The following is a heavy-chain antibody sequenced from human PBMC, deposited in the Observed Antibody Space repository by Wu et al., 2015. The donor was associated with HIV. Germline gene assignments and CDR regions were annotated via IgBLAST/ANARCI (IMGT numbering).Heavy chain of an antibody. D-gene: IGHD4-23*01. V-gene: IGHV1-69*13. Sequence: QVQLVQSGAEVKKPGSSVKVSCKASGGTFSSYAISWVRQAPGQGLEWMGRIIPIFGTANYAQKFQGRVTITADESTSTAYMELSSLRSEDTAVYYCARDLFIGGGNSFRDTTRYYGMDGLGPRDHG. CDR1: GGTFSSYA. CDR3: ARDLFIGGGNSFRDTTRYYGMDG. J-gene: IGHJ6*02. CDR2: IIPIFGTA.